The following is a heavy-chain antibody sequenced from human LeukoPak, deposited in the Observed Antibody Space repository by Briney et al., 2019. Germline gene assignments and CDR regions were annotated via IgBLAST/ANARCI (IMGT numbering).Heavy chain of an antibody. Sequence: GGSLRLSCAASGFTFSSYAMSWVRQAPGKGLEWVSTILRSGGSTYYANSEKGRSTISRENSKNTLYLQMNSLRAEETAIYYCAKGFYSSGWYFDYWGQGTLVTVSS. J-gene: IGHJ4*02. CDR3: AKGFYSSGWYFDY. D-gene: IGHD6-19*01. CDR1: GFTFSSYA. V-gene: IGHV3-23*01. CDR2: ILRSGGST.